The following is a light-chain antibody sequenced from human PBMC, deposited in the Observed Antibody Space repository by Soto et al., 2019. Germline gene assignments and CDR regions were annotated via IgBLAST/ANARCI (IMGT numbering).Light chain of an antibody. CDR2: DTS. CDR3: QQRSSWPT. J-gene: IGKJ2*01. Sequence: EIVLTQSPATLSLSPGERATLSCRASQSVNSYLAWYQQKCGQAPRLLIYDTSNRATGIPDRSSGSGSGTDFTLTISSLEPEDFAVYYCQQRSSWPTFGQGTRLEIK. CDR1: QSVNSY. V-gene: IGKV3-11*01.